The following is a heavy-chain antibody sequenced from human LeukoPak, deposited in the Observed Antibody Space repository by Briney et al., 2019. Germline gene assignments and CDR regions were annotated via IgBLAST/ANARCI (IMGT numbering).Heavy chain of an antibody. Sequence: PSETLSLTCTVSGASISSYYWNWIRQPPGKGLEWIGYIYYSGSTNYNPSLKSRVTISVDTSKNQFSLKLSSVTAADTAVYYCARGSVLRFSHWFDPWGRGTLVTVSS. V-gene: IGHV4-59*01. CDR1: GASISSYY. CDR3: ARGSVLRFSHWFDP. D-gene: IGHD3-3*01. CDR2: IYYSGST. J-gene: IGHJ5*02.